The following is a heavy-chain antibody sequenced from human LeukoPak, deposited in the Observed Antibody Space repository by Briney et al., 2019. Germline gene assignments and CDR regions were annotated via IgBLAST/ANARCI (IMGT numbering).Heavy chain of an antibody. Sequence: GASVKVSCKASGGTFSSYAISWVRQAPGQGLEWMGRIIPIFGTANYAQKFQGRVTITTDESTSTAYMELSSLRSEDTAVYYCASYYDSRGNMGDAFDIWGQGTMVTVSS. CDR2: IIPIFGTA. D-gene: IGHD3-22*01. CDR3: ASYYDSRGNMGDAFDI. V-gene: IGHV1-69*05. J-gene: IGHJ3*02. CDR1: GGTFSSYA.